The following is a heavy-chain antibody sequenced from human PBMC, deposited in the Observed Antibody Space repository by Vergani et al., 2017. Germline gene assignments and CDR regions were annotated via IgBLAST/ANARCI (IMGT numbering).Heavy chain of an antibody. CDR3: ARHPIELQWFGELGIGGMDV. D-gene: IGHD3-10*01. CDR1: GFSFSSFGFH. CDR2: IYYSGST. J-gene: IGHJ6*02. V-gene: IGHV4-39*01. Sequence: VHLVESGGGLVQPGRSLRLSCAASGFSFSSFGFHWVRQAPGKGLEWIGSIYYSGSTYYNPSLKSRVTISVDTSKNQFSLKLRSVTAADTAVYYCARHPIELQWFGELGIGGMDVWGQGTTVTVSS.